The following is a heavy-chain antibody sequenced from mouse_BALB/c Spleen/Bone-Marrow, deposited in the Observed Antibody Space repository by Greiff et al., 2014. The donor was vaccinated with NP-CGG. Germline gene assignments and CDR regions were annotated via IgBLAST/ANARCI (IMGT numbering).Heavy chain of an antibody. CDR3: ARGGELRPWFAY. CDR2: IGGGGNT. V-gene: IGHV5-6-5*01. Sequence: EVHLVESGGGLVKPGGSLKLSCAASGFTFSSYAMSWVRQTPEKRLEWVASIGGGGNTYYPDSMKGRFTISRDNARNILYLQMSSLRSEDTAMYYCARGGELRPWFAYWGQGTLVTVPA. D-gene: IGHD2-4*01. J-gene: IGHJ3*01. CDR1: GFTFSSYA.